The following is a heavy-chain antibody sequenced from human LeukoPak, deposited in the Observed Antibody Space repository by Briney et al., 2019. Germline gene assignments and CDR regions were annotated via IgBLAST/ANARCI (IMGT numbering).Heavy chain of an antibody. CDR2: ISSSSSYI. D-gene: IGHD6-13*01. CDR3: AREDIAAAGLFDY. J-gene: IGHJ4*02. Sequence: GGSLSLSCAASGFTFSSYSMNWVRQAPGKGLEWVSSISSSSSYIHYADSVKGRFTISRDNAKNSLYLQMNSLRAEDTAVYYCAREDIAAAGLFDYWGQGTLVTVSS. CDR1: GFTFSSYS. V-gene: IGHV3-21*01.